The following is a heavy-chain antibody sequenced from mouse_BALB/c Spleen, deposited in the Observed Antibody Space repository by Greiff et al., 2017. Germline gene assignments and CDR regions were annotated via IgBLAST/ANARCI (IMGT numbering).Heavy chain of an antibody. CDR1: GFTFSSYA. Sequence: EVKLVESGGGLVKPGGSLKLSCAASGFTFSSYAMSWVRQTPEKRLEWVASISSGGSTYYPDSVKGRFTISRDNARNILYLQMSSLRSEDTAMYYCARDDYSAWFAYWGQGTLVTVSA. V-gene: IGHV5-6-5*01. CDR3: ARDDYSAWFAY. J-gene: IGHJ3*01. D-gene: IGHD2-4*01. CDR2: ISSGGST.